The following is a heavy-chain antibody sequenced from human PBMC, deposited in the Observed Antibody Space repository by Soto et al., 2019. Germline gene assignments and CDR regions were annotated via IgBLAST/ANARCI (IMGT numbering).Heavy chain of an antibody. J-gene: IGHJ5*02. Sequence: PSETLSLTCTVSGGSISNYYWNWIRQSPGKGLEWIGYIYSSGSTHYNPSLQNRVTISIDTSKNQVSLKVNSVTAADTAVYYCARDSSSWDQYNWFDPWGQGTLVTVSS. CDR2: IYSSGST. V-gene: IGHV4-59*01. CDR3: ARDSSSWDQYNWFDP. CDR1: GGSISNYY. D-gene: IGHD6-13*01.